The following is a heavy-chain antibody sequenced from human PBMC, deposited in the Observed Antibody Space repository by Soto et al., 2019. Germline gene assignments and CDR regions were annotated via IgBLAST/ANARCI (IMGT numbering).Heavy chain of an antibody. CDR2: IYYSGST. J-gene: IGHJ6*02. CDR1: GGSISSSSYY. V-gene: IGHV4-39*01. CDR3: ARRIPFYGMDV. D-gene: IGHD5-18*01. Sequence: QLQLQESGPGLVKPSETLSLTCTVSGGSISSSSYYWGWIRQPPGKGLEWIGSIYYSGSTYYNPSLKSRVTISVDTSKNQFSLKLSSVTAADTAVYYCARRIPFYGMDVWGQGTTVTVSS.